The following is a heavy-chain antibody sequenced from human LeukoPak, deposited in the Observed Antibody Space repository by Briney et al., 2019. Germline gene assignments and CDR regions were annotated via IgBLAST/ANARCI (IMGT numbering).Heavy chain of an antibody. Sequence: PDTLSLTCTVPAGSISSYYWSWIPQRAGKGMERSARIYTRGSTNYNPSLTSRVTMSVATSKNKSSMNLNSMTASHTLVSHCARDSGGDGYNLYNWFDPWGQGTLVTVSS. CDR3: ARDSGGDGYNLYNWFDP. D-gene: IGHD5-24*01. CDR1: AGSISSYY. J-gene: IGHJ5*02. CDR2: IYTRGST. V-gene: IGHV4-4*07.